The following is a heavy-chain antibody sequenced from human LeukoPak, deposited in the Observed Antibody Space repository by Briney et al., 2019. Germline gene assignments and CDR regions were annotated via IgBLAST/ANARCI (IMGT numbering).Heavy chain of an antibody. CDR1: GGSISSYY. J-gene: IGHJ4*02. Sequence: PSETLSLTCTVSGGSISSYYWSWIRQPPGKGLEWIGCIYYSGSTNYNPSLKSRVTISVDTSKNQFSLKLSSVTAADTAVYYCAEGLNYFDYWGQGTLVTVSS. CDR2: IYYSGST. CDR3: AEGLNYFDY. D-gene: IGHD2-8*01. V-gene: IGHV4-59*01.